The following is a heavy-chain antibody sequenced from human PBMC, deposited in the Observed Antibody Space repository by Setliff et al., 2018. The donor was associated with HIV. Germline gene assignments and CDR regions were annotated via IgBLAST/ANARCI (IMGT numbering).Heavy chain of an antibody. D-gene: IGHD3-22*01. CDR2: ISPYSGDT. J-gene: IGHJ4*02. V-gene: IGHV1-18*01. CDR1: GYPFRGYG. Sequence: ASVKVSCKASGYPFRGYGISWVRQAPGQGLEWMGWISPYSGDTNYAQKFQGRLTMTTDTATSTAYMELDSLRSEDTAVYYCATAGVVVITEDYWGQGTLVTVSS. CDR3: ATAGVVVITEDY.